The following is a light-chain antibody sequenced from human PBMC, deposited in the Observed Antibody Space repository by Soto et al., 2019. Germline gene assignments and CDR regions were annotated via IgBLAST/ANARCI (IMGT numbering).Light chain of an antibody. CDR2: DVS. V-gene: IGLV2-8*01. CDR3: CSHAGDNTL. J-gene: IGLJ3*02. Sequence: SALTQPPSASGSPGQSVTISCTGTSSDIGAYNYVSWFQQHPGKAPKFVIYDVSTRPSGVPERFSGSKSGNTAYLTVSGLQAEDEADYYCCSHAGDNTLFGGGTKVTVL. CDR1: SSDIGAYNY.